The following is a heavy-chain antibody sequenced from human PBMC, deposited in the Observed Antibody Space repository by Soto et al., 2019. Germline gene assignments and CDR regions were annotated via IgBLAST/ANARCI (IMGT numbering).Heavy chain of an antibody. CDR3: TRIDCPGTNCRPYYFDDMEV. D-gene: IGHD2-8*01. J-gene: IGHJ6*03. Sequence: SLRLSCASCGFTFNTYCIHWVRQAPCKGLGWLAVIWYDGIIKYYTDSVKGRFSGSRDNSKNTMYLQMNSLRAEDTAVYYFTRIDCPGTNCRPYYFDDMEVGGKGT. CDR1: GFTFNTYC. CDR2: IWYDGIIK. V-gene: IGHV3-33*01.